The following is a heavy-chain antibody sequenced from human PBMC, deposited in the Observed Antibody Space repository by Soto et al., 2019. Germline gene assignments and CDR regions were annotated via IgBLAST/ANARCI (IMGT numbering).Heavy chain of an antibody. CDR3: ARDGTILYSYGMDV. D-gene: IGHD3-10*01. CDR1: GFTFSSYA. J-gene: IGHJ6*02. CDR2: ISYDGSNK. Sequence: GSLRLSCAASGFTFSSYAMHWVRQAPGKGLEWVAVISYDGSNKYYADSVKGRFTISRDNSKNTLYLQMNSLRAEDTAVYYCARDGTILYSYGMDVWGQGTTVTVSS. V-gene: IGHV3-30-3*01.